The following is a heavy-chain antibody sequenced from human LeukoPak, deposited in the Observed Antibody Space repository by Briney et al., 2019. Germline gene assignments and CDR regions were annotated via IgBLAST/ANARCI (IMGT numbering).Heavy chain of an antibody. J-gene: IGHJ4*02. V-gene: IGHV3-7*01. CDR3: ARGPYNSGSYYLDY. CDR1: GFTFSSYW. CDR2: IKYDGSEK. D-gene: IGHD1-26*01. Sequence: GGSLRLSCAASGFTFSSYWMDWVRQAPGKGLEGLANIKYDGSEKYYVDSVKGRFTISKDIAKNSLYLQMNSLRAEDTAVYYCARGPYNSGSYYLDYWGQGTLVTVSS.